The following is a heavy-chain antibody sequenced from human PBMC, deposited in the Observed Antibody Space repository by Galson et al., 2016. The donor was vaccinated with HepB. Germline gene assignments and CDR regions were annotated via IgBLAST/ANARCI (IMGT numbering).Heavy chain of an antibody. CDR3: AKGNIVQVPAAPYA. CDR2: ISGSGDST. Sequence: SLRLSCAASGITFSDYAMSWVRQAPGKGLEWVSSISGSGDSTYYADAVKGRFTISRDNSRNTLYLQMGSLRAEDTAVHYCAKGNIVQVPAAPYAWGQGALVIVSS. V-gene: IGHV3-23*01. D-gene: IGHD2-2*01. CDR1: GITFSDYA. J-gene: IGHJ1*01.